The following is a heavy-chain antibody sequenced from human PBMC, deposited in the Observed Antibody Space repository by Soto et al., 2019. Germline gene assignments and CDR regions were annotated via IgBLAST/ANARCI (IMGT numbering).Heavy chain of an antibody. Sequence: HVQLVQSGAEVKTPGASVKVSCRTSGDTFCNYGISWVRQAPGQGLEWMGWIGPYERKTDYAQNFQGRVTMTADTSTSTAYMELRSLRSDDTAVYYCARDPSGDVVPAASDSWGQGTLVTVSS. CDR2: IGPYERKT. CDR1: GDTFCNYG. D-gene: IGHD2-2*01. J-gene: IGHJ4*02. V-gene: IGHV1-18*01. CDR3: ARDPSGDVVPAASDS.